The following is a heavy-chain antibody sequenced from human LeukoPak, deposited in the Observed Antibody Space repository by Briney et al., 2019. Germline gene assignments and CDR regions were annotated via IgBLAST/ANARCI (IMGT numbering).Heavy chain of an antibody. J-gene: IGHJ6*03. CDR3: ARGERGYSYGSYYYYMDV. V-gene: IGHV4-59*01. Sequence: SETLSLTCTVSGGSISSYYWSWIWQPPGKGLEWIGYIYYSGSTNYNPSLKSRVTISVDTSKNQFSLKLSSVTAADTAVYYCARGERGYSYGSYYYYMDVWGKGTTVTVSS. CDR1: GGSISSYY. CDR2: IYYSGST. D-gene: IGHD5-18*01.